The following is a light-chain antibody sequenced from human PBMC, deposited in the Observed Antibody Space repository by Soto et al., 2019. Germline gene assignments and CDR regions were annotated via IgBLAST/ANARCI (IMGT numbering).Light chain of an antibody. CDR2: EVS. CDR3: SSYAGSNNLGV. Sequence: QSALTQPPSASGSPGQSVTIACTGTINDVGGYNYVSWYHQLPGKAPKLMIYEVSKRPSGVPDRFSGSKSGNTASLTVSGLQAEDEADYYCSSYAGSNNLGVFGGGTKLTVL. CDR1: INDVGGYNY. J-gene: IGLJ3*02. V-gene: IGLV2-8*01.